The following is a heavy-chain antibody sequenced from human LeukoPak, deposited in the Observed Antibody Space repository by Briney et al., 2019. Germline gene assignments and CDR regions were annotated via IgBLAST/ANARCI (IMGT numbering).Heavy chain of an antibody. J-gene: IGHJ6*02. Sequence: ASVKVSCKASGYTFTDYYMHWVRQVPGQGLEWMGRITPNSGGTNYAQKFQGRVTMTRDTSTSTAYMELSRLRSDDTAVYLCARGNLAVAGMADYYYGMDVWGQGTTVAVSS. CDR2: ITPNSGGT. CDR3: ARGNLAVAGMADYYYGMDV. D-gene: IGHD6-19*01. CDR1: GYTFTDYY. V-gene: IGHV1-2*06.